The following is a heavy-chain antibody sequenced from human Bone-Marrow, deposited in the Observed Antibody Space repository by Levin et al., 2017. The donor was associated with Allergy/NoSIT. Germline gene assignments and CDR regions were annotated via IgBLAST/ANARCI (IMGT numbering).Heavy chain of an antibody. Sequence: SQTLSLTCTVSGGSIRSSSYYWGWIRQPPGKGLEWIGSIYYSGSTYYNPSLKSRVTISVDTSKNQFSLKLSSVTAADTAVYYCARVGGTLGDGYNPGPDYWGQGTLVTVSS. CDR3: ARVGGTLGDGYNPGPDY. CDR1: GGSIRSSSYY. V-gene: IGHV4-39*07. CDR2: IYYSGST. D-gene: IGHD5-24*01. J-gene: IGHJ4*02.